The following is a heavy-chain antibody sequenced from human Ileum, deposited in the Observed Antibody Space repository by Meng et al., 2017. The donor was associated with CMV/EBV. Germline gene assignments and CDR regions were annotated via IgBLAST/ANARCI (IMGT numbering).Heavy chain of an antibody. D-gene: IGHD2-21*01. Sequence: VPGGSMIGSFSWCWFRQSDGKRLGCIGRIGPGGSANYDTSVKGGITVSIDSSNNQFSLTLTSLTAAVSAVYYCVRECVGAGDWCDWDYWFDPWGQGTLVTVSS. CDR3: VRECVGAGDWCDWDYWFDP. CDR1: GGSMIGSF. J-gene: IGHJ5*02. V-gene: IGHV4-4*07. CDR2: IGPGGSA.